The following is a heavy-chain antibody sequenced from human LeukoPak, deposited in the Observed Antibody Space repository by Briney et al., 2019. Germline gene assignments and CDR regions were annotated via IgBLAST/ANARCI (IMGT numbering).Heavy chain of an antibody. D-gene: IGHD1-14*01. CDR3: AREQAGSAGAFDI. Sequence: ASVKVSCKASGGTFSSYAISWVRQAPGQGLEWMGGIIPIFGTANYAQKFQGRVTITADESTSTAYMELSSLRSEDTAVYYCAREQAGSAGAFDIWGQGTMVTVSS. CDR1: GGTFSSYA. V-gene: IGHV1-69*01. J-gene: IGHJ3*02. CDR2: IIPIFGTA.